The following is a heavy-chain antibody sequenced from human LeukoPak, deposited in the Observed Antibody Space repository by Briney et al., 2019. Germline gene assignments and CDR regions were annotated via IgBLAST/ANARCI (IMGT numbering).Heavy chain of an antibody. D-gene: IGHD3-10*01. CDR3: ARSRRDYYGSGSYYNPYFDY. J-gene: IGHJ4*02. CDR2: INHSGST. V-gene: IGHV4-34*01. Sequence: SETLSLTCAVYGGSFSGYCWSWIRQPPGKGLEWIGEINHSGSTNYNPSLKSRVTISVDTSKNQFSLKLSSVTAADTAVYYCARSRRDYYGSGSYYNPYFDYWGQGTLVTVSS. CDR1: GGSFSGYC.